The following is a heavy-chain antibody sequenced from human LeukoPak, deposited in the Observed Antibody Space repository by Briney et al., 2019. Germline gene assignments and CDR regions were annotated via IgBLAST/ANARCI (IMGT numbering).Heavy chain of an antibody. CDR1: GCTFSSYA. CDR2: IIPIFGTA. V-gene: IGHV1-69*01. J-gene: IGHJ2*01. Sequence: ASVKVSCKASGCTFSSYAISWVRQAPGQGLEWMGGIIPIFGTANYAQKFQGRVTITADESTSTAYMELSSLRSEDTAVYYCARVNVVVPAAMRGWYFDLWGRGTLVTVSS. CDR3: ARVNVVVPAAMRGWYFDL. D-gene: IGHD2-2*01.